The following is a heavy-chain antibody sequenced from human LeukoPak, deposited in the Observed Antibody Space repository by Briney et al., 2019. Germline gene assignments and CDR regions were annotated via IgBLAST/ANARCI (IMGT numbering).Heavy chain of an antibody. D-gene: IGHD3-16*01. Sequence: PSETLSLTCTVSGGSISSSSYYWGWIRQPPGKGLEWIGSIYYSGSTYYNPSLKSRVTISVDTSKNQFSLKLSSVTAADTAVYYCARQLANLQDGGNCFDYWGQGTLVTVSS. CDR1: GGSISSSSYY. CDR3: ARQLANLQDGGNCFDY. V-gene: IGHV4-39*01. CDR2: IYYSGST. J-gene: IGHJ4*02.